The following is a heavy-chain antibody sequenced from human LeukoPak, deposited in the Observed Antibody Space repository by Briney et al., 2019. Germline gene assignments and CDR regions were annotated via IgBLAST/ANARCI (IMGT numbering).Heavy chain of an antibody. Sequence: ASVKVSCKASGYTFTNYAISWVRQAPGQGLEWVGWISAYNGNTNYAQKLQGRVTMTTDTSTSTAYMDLRSLRSDDTAVYYCAREAVTIFGLVRTQTPKGPHRFDPWGQGTLVTVSS. D-gene: IGHD3-3*01. CDR2: ISAYNGNT. J-gene: IGHJ5*02. CDR3: AREAVTIFGLVRTQTPKGPHRFDP. CDR1: GYTFTNYA. V-gene: IGHV1-18*01.